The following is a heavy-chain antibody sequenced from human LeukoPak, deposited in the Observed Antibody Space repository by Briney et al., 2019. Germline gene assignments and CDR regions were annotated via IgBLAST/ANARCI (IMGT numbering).Heavy chain of an antibody. CDR3: ARAVNRVTNQYYYYYYGMDV. CDR2: INSDGSST. CDR1: GFTFSSYW. Sequence: GGSLRLSCAASGFTFSSYWMHWVRQAPGKGLVWASRINSDGSSTSYADSVKGRFTISRDNAKNTLYLQMNSLRAEDTAVYYCARAVNRVTNQYYYYYYGMDVWGQGTTVTVSS. D-gene: IGHD4-11*01. V-gene: IGHV3-74*01. J-gene: IGHJ6*02.